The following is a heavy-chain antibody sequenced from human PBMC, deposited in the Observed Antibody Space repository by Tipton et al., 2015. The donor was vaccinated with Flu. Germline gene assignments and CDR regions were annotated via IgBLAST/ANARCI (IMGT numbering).Heavy chain of an antibody. CDR1: GFTFSDDY. J-gene: IGHJ6*02. CDR3: ARGGDGMDV. Sequence: QLVQSGGGLVKPGGYLRLSCAASGFTFSDDYMSWIRQAPGKGLEWVSHISSSGSTINYADSVKGRFTISRDNARDSLYLQINSLRDEDTALYYCARGGDGMDVWGQGTTVTVSS. V-gene: IGHV3-11*04. CDR2: ISSSGSTI.